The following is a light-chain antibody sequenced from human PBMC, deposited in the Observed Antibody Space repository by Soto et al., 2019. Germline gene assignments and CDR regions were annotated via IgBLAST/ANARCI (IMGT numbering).Light chain of an antibody. V-gene: IGLV2-14*01. CDR2: EVS. CDR3: SSYAGSNNYV. Sequence: SVLTQPASVSGSPGQSVTISCTGTSSDVGAYNYVSWYQLHPGKAPKLLISEVSNRPSGVSSRFSGSKSGNTASLTISGLQAEDEADYYCSSYAGSNNYVFGTGTKVTV. CDR1: SSDVGAYNY. J-gene: IGLJ1*01.